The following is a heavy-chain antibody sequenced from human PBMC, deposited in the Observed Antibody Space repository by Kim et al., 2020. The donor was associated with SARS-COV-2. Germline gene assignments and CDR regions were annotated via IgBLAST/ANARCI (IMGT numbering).Heavy chain of an antibody. CDR3: TKDTFGPDDY. CDR2: INRDGRST. CDR1: GFTFSSYW. Sequence: GGSLRLSCAASGFTFSSYWMHWVRQAPGEGLVWVSRINRDGRSTNYADSVQGRFTISRDNAKNTLYLQMNSLRAEDTAVYYCTKDTFGPDDYWGQGTLVTVSS. V-gene: IGHV3-74*01. D-gene: IGHD3-16*01. J-gene: IGHJ4*02.